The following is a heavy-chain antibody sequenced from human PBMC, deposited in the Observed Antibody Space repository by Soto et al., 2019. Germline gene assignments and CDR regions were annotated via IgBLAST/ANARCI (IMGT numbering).Heavy chain of an antibody. V-gene: IGHV1-2*02. CDR1: GYTFTGYY. J-gene: IGHJ6*02. CDR3: ATESVDRYYGMDV. D-gene: IGHD2-15*01. Sequence: VASVKVSCKASGYTFTGYYMHWVRQAPGQGLEWMGWINPNSGGTNYAQKFQGRVTMTRDTSISTAYMELSRLRSDDTAVYYCATESVDRYYGMDVWGQGTTVTVSS. CDR2: INPNSGGT.